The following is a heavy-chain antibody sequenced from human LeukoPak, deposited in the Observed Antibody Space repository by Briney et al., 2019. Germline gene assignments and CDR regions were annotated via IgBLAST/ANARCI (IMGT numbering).Heavy chain of an antibody. CDR3: ARTYYDFWSGHYYYYYYMDV. Sequence: SETLSLTCSVSGGSISSYHWSWIRQPPGKGLEWIGYIYYSGSTNYNPSLKSRVTISVDTSKNQFSLKLSSVTAADTAVYYCARTYYDFWSGHYYYYYYMDVWGKGTTVTVSS. J-gene: IGHJ6*03. CDR2: IYYSGST. V-gene: IGHV4-59*01. D-gene: IGHD3-3*01. CDR1: GGSISSYH.